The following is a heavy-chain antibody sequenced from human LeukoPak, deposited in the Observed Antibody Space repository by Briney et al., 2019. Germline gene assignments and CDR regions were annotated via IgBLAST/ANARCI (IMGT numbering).Heavy chain of an antibody. J-gene: IGHJ4*02. CDR2: IYYGGST. V-gene: IGHV4-39*07. Sequence: SETLSLTCTVSGGSISSGGYYWGWIRQPPGKGLDWIGSIYYGGSTHYNPSLKSRVTISLDTSKNQFSLKLSSVTAADTAVYYCAGSGWYGGPFDNWGQGTLVTVSS. CDR3: AGSGWYGGPFDN. D-gene: IGHD6-19*01. CDR1: GGSISSGGYY.